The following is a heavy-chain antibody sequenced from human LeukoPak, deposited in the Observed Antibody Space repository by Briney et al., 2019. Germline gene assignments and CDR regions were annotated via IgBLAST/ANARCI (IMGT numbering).Heavy chain of an antibody. J-gene: IGHJ4*02. CDR1: AITLSNYG. D-gene: IGHD3-16*01. CDR2: ISDSGGIT. V-gene: IGHV3-23*01. CDR3: AKRGIVIRVILVGFHKEAYYFDS. Sequence: GGSLRLSCAVSAITLSNYGMSWVRQAPGKGLEWVAGISDSGGITKYADSVKGRFTISRDNSKNTLYLQMSSLRAEDTAVYFCAKRGIVIRVILVGFHKEAYYFDSWGQGALVTVSS.